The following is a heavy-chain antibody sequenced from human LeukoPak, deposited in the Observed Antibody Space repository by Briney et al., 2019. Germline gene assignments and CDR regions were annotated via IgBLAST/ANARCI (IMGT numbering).Heavy chain of an antibody. D-gene: IGHD3/OR15-3a*01. CDR1: GYPFNAYG. J-gene: IGHJ5*02. V-gene: IGHV3-66*03. Sequence: GGSLRLSCAGSGYPFNAYGLNWVRQAPGKGLEWVGLIRDSGEAFYADFARGRFAISRDESENTLYLQMNSLRVEDTAVYFCARDRAANQDWVEFDPWGQGTPVIVSS. CDR2: IRDSGEA. CDR3: ARDRAANQDWVEFDP.